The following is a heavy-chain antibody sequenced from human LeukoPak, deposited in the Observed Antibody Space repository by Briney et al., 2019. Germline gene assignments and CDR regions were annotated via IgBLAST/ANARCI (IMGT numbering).Heavy chain of an antibody. D-gene: IGHD3-16*02. J-gene: IGHJ4*02. CDR2: IYTSGST. CDR3: ARGHLLPSYVWGSYRPKGPFDY. CDR1: GGSISSGSYY. Sequence: SQTLSLTCTVSGGSISSGSYYWSWIRQPAGKGLEWIGRIYTSGSTNYNPSLKSRVTISVDTSKNQFSLKLSPVTAADTAVYYCARGHLLPSYVWGSYRPKGPFDYWGQGTLVTVSS. V-gene: IGHV4-61*02.